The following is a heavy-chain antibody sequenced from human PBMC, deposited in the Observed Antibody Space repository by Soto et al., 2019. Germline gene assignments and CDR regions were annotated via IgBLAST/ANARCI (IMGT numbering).Heavy chain of an antibody. Sequence: GGFLRLSLAASGINVSHTWMNWVGQAPGKGLEWVGRLESTESGGATDFASTVKGRFTISRDDSKNTLSLHMTRLEPEDTALYYCVAESHVTPYDFENWGQGALVTVS. D-gene: IGHD5-12*01. CDR1: GINVSHTW. J-gene: IGHJ4*02. V-gene: IGHV3-15*04. CDR3: VAESHVTPYDFEN. CDR2: LESTESGGAT.